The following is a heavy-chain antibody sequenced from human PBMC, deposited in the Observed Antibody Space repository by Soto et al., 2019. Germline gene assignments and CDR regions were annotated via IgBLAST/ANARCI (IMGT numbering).Heavy chain of an antibody. CDR2: IRRKAKSYAT. V-gene: IGHV3-73*01. CDR1: GVTFSGSA. J-gene: IGHJ4*02. CDR3: TRIFDGSDSLSPDFDF. Sequence: GGSLRLSCAASGVTFSGSAMHWVRQASGKGLEWVGQIRRKAKSYATEYVASVKGRFTISRDDSKNMAYLQMNSLKTEDTAVYYCTRIFDGSDSLSPDFDFWGQGILGTVSS. D-gene: IGHD2-21*01.